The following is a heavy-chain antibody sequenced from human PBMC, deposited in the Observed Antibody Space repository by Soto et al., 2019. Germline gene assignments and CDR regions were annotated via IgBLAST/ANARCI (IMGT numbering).Heavy chain of an antibody. CDR2: VHNSGST. CDR3: ARGLSSPSAAGV. D-gene: IGHD6-6*01. Sequence: SETLSLTXTVFGGSVSSSFFYWGWIRQPSGKGLEWIGSVHNSGSTDYNPSLKSRVTISVDTSKSPFSLKLSSVTAADTAVYYCARGLSSPSAAGVWGQGTLVTVSS. J-gene: IGHJ4*02. V-gene: IGHV4-39*01. CDR1: GGSVSSSFFY.